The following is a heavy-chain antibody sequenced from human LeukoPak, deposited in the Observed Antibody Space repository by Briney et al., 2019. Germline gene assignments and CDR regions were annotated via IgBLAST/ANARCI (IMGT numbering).Heavy chain of an antibody. CDR2: IDARSGIT. CDR3: ARTYDFGRGPPGDAFDN. D-gene: IGHD3-3*01. CDR1: GFTFTIFG. Sequence: GGSLRLSCAASGFTFTIFGFNWVRQAPGKVPEWVSYIDARSGITYYADSVQGRFTISRDNAQESVFLQMNSLRADDTAVYYCARTYDFGRGPPGDAFDNWGPGTLVTVSS. J-gene: IGHJ3*02. V-gene: IGHV3-48*01.